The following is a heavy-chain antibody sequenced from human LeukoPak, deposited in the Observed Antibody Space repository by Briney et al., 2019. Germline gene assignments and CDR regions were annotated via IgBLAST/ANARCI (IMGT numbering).Heavy chain of an antibody. CDR3: ARHMGGGLDY. V-gene: IGHV4-59*08. CDR1: GGSISSYY. D-gene: IGHD3-10*01. J-gene: IGHJ4*02. CDR2: IYYSGNT. Sequence: SETLSLTCTVSGGSISSYYWSWIRQPPGKGLEWIGYIYYSGNTNYNPSLKSRVTISVDTSKNQFSLKLSSVTVADTAVYYCARHMGGGLDYWGQGTLVTVSS.